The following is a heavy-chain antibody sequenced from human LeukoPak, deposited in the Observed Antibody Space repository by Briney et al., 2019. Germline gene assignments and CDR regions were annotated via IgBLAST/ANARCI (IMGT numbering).Heavy chain of an antibody. Sequence: PGGSLRLSCAASGFTFDDYTMHWVRQAPGKGLEWVSLISWDGGSTYYADSVKGRFTISRDNSKNSLYLQMNSLRTEDTALYYCAEADDYGDYYFDYWGQGTLVTVSS. CDR1: GFTFDDYT. J-gene: IGHJ4*02. CDR2: ISWDGGST. V-gene: IGHV3-43*01. CDR3: AEADDYGDYYFDY. D-gene: IGHD4-17*01.